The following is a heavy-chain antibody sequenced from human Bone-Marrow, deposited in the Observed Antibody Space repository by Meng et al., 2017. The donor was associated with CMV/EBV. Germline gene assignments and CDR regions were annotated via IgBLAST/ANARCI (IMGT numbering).Heavy chain of an antibody. Sequence: GESLKISCAASGFTFSSHWMTWVRQAPGKGLEWVANINQDGSQKNYVDSVKGRFTISRDNAKNSLYLQMNSLRAEDTAVYYCAREDTMTLTDAFDIWGQGTMVTVSS. V-gene: IGHV3-7*01. D-gene: IGHD3-22*01. CDR1: GFTFSSHW. CDR3: AREDTMTLTDAFDI. J-gene: IGHJ3*02. CDR2: INQDGSQK.